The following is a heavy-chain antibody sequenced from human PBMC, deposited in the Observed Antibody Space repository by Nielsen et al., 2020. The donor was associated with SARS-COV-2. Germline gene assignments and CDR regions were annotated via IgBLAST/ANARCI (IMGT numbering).Heavy chain of an antibody. CDR1: GFTFSSYA. J-gene: IGHJ6*02. V-gene: IGHV3-30-3*01. Sequence: GESLKISCAASGFTFSSYAMHWVRQAPGKGLEWVAVISYDGSNKYYADSVKGRLTISRDNSKNTLYLQMNSLRAEDTAVYYCARVRKWFGELLWGGDYGMDVWGQGTTVTVSS. CDR3: ARVRKWFGELLWGGDYGMDV. D-gene: IGHD3-10*01. CDR2: ISYDGSNK.